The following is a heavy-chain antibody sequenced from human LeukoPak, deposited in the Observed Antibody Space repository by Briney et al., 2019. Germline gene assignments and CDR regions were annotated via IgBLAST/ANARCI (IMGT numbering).Heavy chain of an antibody. CDR2: INPNSGGT. CDR3: ARAYCSSTSCYTAGY. V-gene: IGHV1-2*02. Sequence: GASVKVSCKASGYTFTGYYMHWVRQAPGQGLEWMGWINPNSGGTNYAQKFQGRVTMTRGTSISTAYMELSRLRSDDTAVYYCARAYCSSTSCYTAGYWGQGTLVTVSS. J-gene: IGHJ4*02. D-gene: IGHD2-2*02. CDR1: GYTFTGYY.